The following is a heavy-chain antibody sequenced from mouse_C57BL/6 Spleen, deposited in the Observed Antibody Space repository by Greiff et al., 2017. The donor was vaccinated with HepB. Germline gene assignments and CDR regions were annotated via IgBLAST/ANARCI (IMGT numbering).Heavy chain of an antibody. V-gene: IGHV1-42*01. J-gene: IGHJ4*01. CDR2: INPSTGGT. CDR1: GYSFTGYY. CDR3: ARWGVDAMDY. Sequence: VQLQQSGPELVKPGASVKISCKASGYSFTGYYMNWVKQSPEKSLEWIGEINPSTGGTTYNQKFKAKATLTVDKSSSTAYMQLKSLTSEDSAVYYCARWGVDAMDYWGQGTSVTVSS.